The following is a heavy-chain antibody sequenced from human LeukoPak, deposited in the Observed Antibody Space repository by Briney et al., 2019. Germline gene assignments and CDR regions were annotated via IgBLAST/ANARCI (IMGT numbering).Heavy chain of an antibody. V-gene: IGHV4-4*03. CDR3: ARGSTGGYGDYLKGVIYFDY. J-gene: IGHJ4*02. Sequence: PGTLSLTCAVSGGSISSSNWWSWVRQPPGKGLEWIGEIYHSGSTNYNPSLKSRVTISVDTSKNQFSLKLSSVTAADTAVYYCARGSTGGYGDYLKGVIYFDYWGQGTLVTVSS. D-gene: IGHD4-17*01. CDR2: IYHSGST. CDR1: GGSISSSNW.